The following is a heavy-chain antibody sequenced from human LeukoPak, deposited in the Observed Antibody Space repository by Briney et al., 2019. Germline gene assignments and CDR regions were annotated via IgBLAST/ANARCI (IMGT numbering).Heavy chain of an antibody. J-gene: IGHJ6*02. CDR3: ARDRYYYDMDV. CDR1: GFTVSSNY. CDR2: IYTGGST. Sequence: PGGSLRLSCAASGFTVSSNYMSWVRQAXXXXLEWVSVIYTGGSTYYADSVKGRFTISRDNSKNALYLQMNSLRAEDTAVYYCARDRYYYDMDVWGQGTTVTVSS. V-gene: IGHV3-66*01.